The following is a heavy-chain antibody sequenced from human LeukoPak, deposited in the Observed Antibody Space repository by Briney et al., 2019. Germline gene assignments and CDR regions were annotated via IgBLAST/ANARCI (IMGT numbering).Heavy chain of an antibody. CDR2: IYHSRRT. CDR1: GGSISSGGYS. D-gene: IGHD2-2*01. Sequence: PSETLSLTCAVSGGSISSGGYSWSWIRQPPGKGLEWIGYIYHSRRTYSNPSLKRRATISVDRSKNQFSLKLSFVTAADTDVYDCVRGGAVPAANPLHYCYYGMDVWGKGTTVTVSS. V-gene: IGHV4-30-2*01. J-gene: IGHJ6*04. CDR3: VRGGAVPAANPLHYCYYGMDV.